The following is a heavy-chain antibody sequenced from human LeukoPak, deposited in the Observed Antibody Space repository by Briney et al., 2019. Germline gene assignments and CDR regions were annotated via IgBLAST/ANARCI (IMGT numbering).Heavy chain of an antibody. V-gene: IGHV1-8*01. J-gene: IGHJ4*02. CDR2: MNPNSGNT. CDR1: GYTFTSYD. D-gene: IGHD4-23*01. CDR3: ATDQALLGGNSNLPYLDY. Sequence: ASVKVSCKASGYTFTSYDINWVRQATGQGLEWMGWMNPNSGNTGYAQKFQGRVTMTEDTSTDTAYMELSSLRSEDTAVYYCATDQALLGGNSNLPYLDYWGQGTLVTVSS.